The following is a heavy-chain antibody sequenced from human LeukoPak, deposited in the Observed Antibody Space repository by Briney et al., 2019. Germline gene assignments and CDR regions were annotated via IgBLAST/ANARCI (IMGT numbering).Heavy chain of an antibody. CDR3: PRITMVRGVIITGTTGSYYFDY. Sequence: PSETLSLTCTVSGGSISSSSYYWGWIPQPPGKGLEWIGSIYYSGSTYYNPSLKSRVTISVDTSKNQFSLKLSSMTAADTAVYYCPRITMVRGVIITGTTGSYYFDYWGQGTLVTVSS. CDR1: GGSISSSSYY. D-gene: IGHD3-10*01. V-gene: IGHV4-39*01. J-gene: IGHJ4*02. CDR2: IYYSGST.